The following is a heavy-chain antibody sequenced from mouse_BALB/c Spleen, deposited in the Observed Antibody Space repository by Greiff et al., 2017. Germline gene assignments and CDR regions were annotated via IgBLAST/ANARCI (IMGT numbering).Heavy chain of an antibody. CDR1: GFTFSSYA. CDR2: ISSGGST. CDR3: ARGYDPYYFDY. D-gene: IGHD2-3*01. V-gene: IGHV5-6-5*01. J-gene: IGHJ2*01. Sequence: DVMLVESGGGLVKPGGSLKLSCAASGFTFSSYAMSWVRQTPEKRLEWVASISSGGSTYYPDSVKGRFTISRDNARNILYLQMSSLRSEDTAMYYCARGYDPYYFDYWGQGTTLTVSS.